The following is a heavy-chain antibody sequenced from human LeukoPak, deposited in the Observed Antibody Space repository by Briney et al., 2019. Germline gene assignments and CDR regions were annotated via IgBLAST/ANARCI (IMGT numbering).Heavy chain of an antibody. D-gene: IGHD1-26*01. CDR1: GVTFSSYE. Sequence: AGSLRLSCAASGVTFSSYEMNWVRQAPGKGLEWVSYISSSGSTIYYADSVKGRFTISRDNAKNSLYLQMNSLRAEDTAVYYCARDVPRELLFDYWGQGTLVTVSS. J-gene: IGHJ4*02. CDR2: ISSSGSTI. CDR3: ARDVPRELLFDY. V-gene: IGHV3-48*03.